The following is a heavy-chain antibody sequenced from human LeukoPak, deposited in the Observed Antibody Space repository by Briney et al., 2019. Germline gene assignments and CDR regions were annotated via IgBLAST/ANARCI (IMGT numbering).Heavy chain of an antibody. J-gene: IGHJ5*02. CDR1: GYSFTGYH. Sequence: GASVKVSCEASGYSFTGYHMHWVRQAPGRGLEWMGRINPKSGGTNYAQKFQGRVTMTRDSAISTAYMELSRLRSDDTAVYYCARDLLMVGPANWVDPWGQGTLVTVSS. D-gene: IGHD2-15*01. CDR2: INPKSGGT. V-gene: IGHV1-2*06. CDR3: ARDLLMVGPANWVDP.